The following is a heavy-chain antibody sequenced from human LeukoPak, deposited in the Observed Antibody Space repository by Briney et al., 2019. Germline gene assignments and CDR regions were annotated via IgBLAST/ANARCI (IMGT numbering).Heavy chain of an antibody. V-gene: IGHV3-53*01. Sequence: HPGGSLRLSCAASGFTVSSNYMSWVRQAPGKGLEWVSLIYSGGGTNYADSVKGRFTVSRDNSKNTLYLQMNSLRAEDTAIYYCARDGGPGVPAGDYYYYGMDVWGQGTTVTVSS. J-gene: IGHJ6*02. CDR3: ARDGGPGVPAGDYYYYGMDV. CDR1: GFTVSSNY. D-gene: IGHD2-2*01. CDR2: IYSGGGT.